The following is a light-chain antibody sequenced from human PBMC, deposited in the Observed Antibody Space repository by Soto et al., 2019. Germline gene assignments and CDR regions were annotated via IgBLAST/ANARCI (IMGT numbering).Light chain of an antibody. Sequence: ELVLTQSTATLSVSPGERSLVWCVASQSVDISLAWYQQKPGQARRLLIYGAYTRATDMPGTFSGRGSGTEFTLTINSLRPEDFGAYYCQQYRSWPRTFGQGTKVDIK. CDR3: QQYRSWPRT. J-gene: IGKJ1*01. CDR1: QSVDIS. CDR2: GAY. V-gene: IGKV3-15*01.